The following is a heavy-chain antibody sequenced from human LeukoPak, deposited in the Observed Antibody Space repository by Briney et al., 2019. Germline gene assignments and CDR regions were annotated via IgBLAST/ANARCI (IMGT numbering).Heavy chain of an antibody. J-gene: IGHJ4*02. CDR3: ASTRRDGYNFEDY. V-gene: IGHV4-59*01. D-gene: IGHD5-24*01. CDR2: IYYSGST. Sequence: SETLSLTCTVSGGSISSYYWSWIRQPPGKGLEWIGYIYYSGSTNYNPSLKSRVTISVDTSKNQFSLKLSSVTAADTAVYCCASTRRDGYNFEDYWGQGTLVTVSS. CDR1: GGSISSYY.